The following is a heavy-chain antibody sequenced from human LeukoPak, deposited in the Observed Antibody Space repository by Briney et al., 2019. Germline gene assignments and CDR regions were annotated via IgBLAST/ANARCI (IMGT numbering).Heavy chain of an antibody. Sequence: PGGSLRLSCAASGFTFSTYSMNWVRQAPGKGLEWVSYIRGSGSPIYYADSVKGRFTISRDNAKNSLYLQMNSLRDEDTAVYYCVRDPEALDYWGQGTLVTVSS. J-gene: IGHJ4*02. V-gene: IGHV3-48*02. CDR2: IRGSGSPI. CDR1: GFTFSTYS. CDR3: VRDPEALDY.